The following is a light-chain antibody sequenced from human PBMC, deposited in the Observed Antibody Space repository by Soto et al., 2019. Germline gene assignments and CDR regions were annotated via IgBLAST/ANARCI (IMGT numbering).Light chain of an antibody. CDR1: QSISSW. V-gene: IGKV1-5*01. CDR2: DAS. CDR3: QQSNSYLGT. Sequence: DIQMTQSPSTLSASVGDRVTITCRASQSISSWLAWYQQKPGKAPKLLIYDASSLESGVPSRFSGSGSGTEFTLTISSLQPDDVATYYCQQSNSYLGTFGQGTKVDIK. J-gene: IGKJ1*01.